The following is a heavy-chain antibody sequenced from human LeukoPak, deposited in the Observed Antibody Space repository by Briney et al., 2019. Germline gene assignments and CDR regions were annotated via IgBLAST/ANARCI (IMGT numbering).Heavy chain of an antibody. Sequence: GGSLGLSCAASGFTFSTYWMHWVRQDLGKGLVWVSRISSDASITSYADPVKGRFTISRDNAKNTLYLQMNSLTAEDTAVYYCARDYTYCSGSRCYDRFDYWGQGIRVTVSS. J-gene: IGHJ4*02. D-gene: IGHD2-15*01. CDR2: ISSDASIT. CDR3: ARDYTYCSGSRCYDRFDY. CDR1: GFTFSTYW. V-gene: IGHV3-74*01.